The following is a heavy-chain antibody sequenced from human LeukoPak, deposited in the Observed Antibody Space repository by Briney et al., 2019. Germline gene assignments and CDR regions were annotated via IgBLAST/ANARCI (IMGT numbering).Heavy chain of an antibody. D-gene: IGHD6-13*01. Sequence: GGSLRLSCAASGFTFSSYGMHWVRQAPGKGLEWVAVISYDGSNKYYADSVKGRFTISRDNSKNTLSLQMNSLRAEDTAVYYCARVRTAWYEGTFDYWGQGTLVTVSS. CDR3: ARVRTAWYEGTFDY. J-gene: IGHJ4*02. V-gene: IGHV3-30*19. CDR1: GFTFSSYG. CDR2: ISYDGSNK.